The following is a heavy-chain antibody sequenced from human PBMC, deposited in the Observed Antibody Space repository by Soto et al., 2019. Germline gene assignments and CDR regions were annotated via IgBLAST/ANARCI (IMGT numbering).Heavy chain of an antibody. Sequence: EVQLVESGGGLVKPGGSLRLSCAASGFTFSSYSMNWVRQAPGKGLEWVSSISSSSSYIYYADSVKGRFTISRDNAKNSLYLQMNSLRAEDTAVYYCATYDFWSGYEDGMDVWGQGTTVTVSS. CDR2: ISSSSSYI. J-gene: IGHJ6*02. D-gene: IGHD3-3*01. CDR3: ATYDFWSGYEDGMDV. CDR1: GFTFSSYS. V-gene: IGHV3-21*01.